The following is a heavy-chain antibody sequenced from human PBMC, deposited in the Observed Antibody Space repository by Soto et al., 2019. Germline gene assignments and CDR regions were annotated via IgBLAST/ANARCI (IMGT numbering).Heavy chain of an antibody. J-gene: IGHJ3*02. CDR2: IYYSGST. D-gene: IGHD2-15*01. CDR3: ARAPAHCSGGSCYGDAFDI. Sequence: SETLSLTCTVSGGSISSYYWSWIRQPPGKGLEWIGYIYYSGSTNYNPSLKSRVTISVDTSKNQFSLKLSSVTAADTAVYYCARAPAHCSGGSCYGDAFDIWGQGTMVTVSS. CDR1: GGSISSYY. V-gene: IGHV4-59*01.